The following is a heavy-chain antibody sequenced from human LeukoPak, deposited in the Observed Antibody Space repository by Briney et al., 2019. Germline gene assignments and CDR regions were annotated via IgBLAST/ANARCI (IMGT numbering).Heavy chain of an antibody. J-gene: IGHJ4*02. CDR2: ISYDGSNK. CDR1: GFTFSSYG. CDR3: AKVSGSYRDFDY. Sequence: GGSLRLSCAASGFTFSSYGMHWVRQAPGKGLEWVAVISYDGSNKYYADSVKGRFTISRDNSKNTLYLQMNSLRAEDTAVHYCAKVSGSYRDFDYWGQGTLVTVSS. D-gene: IGHD3-16*02. V-gene: IGHV3-30*18.